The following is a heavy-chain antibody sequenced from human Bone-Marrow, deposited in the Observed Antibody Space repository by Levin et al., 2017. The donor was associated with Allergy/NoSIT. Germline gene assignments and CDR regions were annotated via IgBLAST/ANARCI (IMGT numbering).Heavy chain of an antibody. D-gene: IGHD2-21*02. CDR1: GGSINSSNW. CDR3: ATCGDDCIDGFGI. Sequence: PGGSLRLSCAVSGGSINSSNWWSWVRQPPGKGLEWIVEIYQSGNTDYNPPLKSRVTISVDNSKNHFFLKLSSLSAADTAVYYCATCGDDCIDGFGIWGQGTMVTVSS. CDR2: IYQSGNT. J-gene: IGHJ3*02. V-gene: IGHV4-4*02.